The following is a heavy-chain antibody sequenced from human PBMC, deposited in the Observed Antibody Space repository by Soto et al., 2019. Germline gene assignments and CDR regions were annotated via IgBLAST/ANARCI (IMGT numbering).Heavy chain of an antibody. J-gene: IGHJ5*02. Sequence: ASVKVSCKASGYTFTSYVISWVRQAPGQGLEWMGWISAYNGNTNYAQKLQGRVTMTTDTSTSTAYMELRSLRSDDTAVYYCARDRCSGGSCYSGWFDPWGQGTLVTVS. V-gene: IGHV1-18*01. CDR3: ARDRCSGGSCYSGWFDP. D-gene: IGHD2-15*01. CDR2: ISAYNGNT. CDR1: GYTFTSYV.